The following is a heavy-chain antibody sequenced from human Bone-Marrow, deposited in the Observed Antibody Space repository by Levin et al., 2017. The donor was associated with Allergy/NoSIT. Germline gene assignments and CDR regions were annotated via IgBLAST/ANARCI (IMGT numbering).Heavy chain of an antibody. CDR3: AREVIPRGSSRQWLPLDWFDP. V-gene: IGHV1-3*01. D-gene: IGHD5-12*01. CDR1: GYSFTHYA. J-gene: IGHJ5*02. CDR2: INPVNGNT. Sequence: ASVKVSCKASGYSFTHYAIHWVRQAPGQRLEWMGWINPVNGNTKYSQNFQGRVTITKDTSARTVYVELSSLRSEETAVYYCAREVIPRGSSRQWLPLDWFDPWGQGTLVTVSS.